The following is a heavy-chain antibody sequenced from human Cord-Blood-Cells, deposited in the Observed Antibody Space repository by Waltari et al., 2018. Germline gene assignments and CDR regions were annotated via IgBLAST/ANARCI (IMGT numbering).Heavy chain of an antibody. CDR2: ISYDGSNK. Sequence: QVQLVESGGGVVQPGRSLRLSCAASGFTFSSYAMHWVRQAPGKWREWVAVISYDGSNKYYADSVKGRFTISRDNSKNTLYLQMNSLRAEDTAVYYCARELGSSSSAFDIWGQGTMVTVSS. CDR1: GFTFSSYA. D-gene: IGHD6-6*01. CDR3: ARELGSSSSAFDI. V-gene: IGHV3-30*04. J-gene: IGHJ3*02.